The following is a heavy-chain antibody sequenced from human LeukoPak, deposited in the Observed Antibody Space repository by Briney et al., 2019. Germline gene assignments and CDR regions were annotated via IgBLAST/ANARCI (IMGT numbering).Heavy chain of an antibody. J-gene: IGHJ4*02. CDR1: EFTFSSYA. D-gene: IGHD3/OR15-3a*01. CDR2: VSYVGSDK. V-gene: IGHV3-30*18. CDR3: AKAHLLDWLLPFDY. Sequence: GGSLRLSCAASEFTFSSYAMRWVRQAPGKGLEWVALVSYVGSDKYYADSVRGGFTISAENSKNTLFLQKSRLRGEDTAVYYCAKAHLLDWLLPFDYWGQGTLVTVSS.